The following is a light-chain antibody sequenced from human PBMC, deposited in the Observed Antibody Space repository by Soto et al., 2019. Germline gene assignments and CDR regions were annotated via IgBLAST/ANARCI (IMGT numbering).Light chain of an antibody. Sequence: EIVLAQSPGTLSLSPGDRATLSCRASQSVSSNYLAWYQQKPGQAPRLLIYSTSSRATGIPDRFSGSGSGTDFTLTLTRLEPEDFAVYYCQQFGGSPPMYTFGQGTKVEIK. J-gene: IGKJ2*01. CDR2: STS. CDR3: QQFGGSPPMYT. CDR1: QSVSSNY. V-gene: IGKV3-20*01.